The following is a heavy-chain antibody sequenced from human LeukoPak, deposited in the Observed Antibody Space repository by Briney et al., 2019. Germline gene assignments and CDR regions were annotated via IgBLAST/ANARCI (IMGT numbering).Heavy chain of an antibody. V-gene: IGHV1-69*01. CDR3: ARDKYSYGYNAFDS. J-gene: IGHJ3*02. CDR1: GGTFSSYA. CDR2: IIPIFGTA. D-gene: IGHD5-18*01. Sequence: GASVKVSCKASGGTFSSYAISWVRQAPGQGLEWMGGIIPIFGTANYAQKFQGRVTITADESTSTAYMELSSLRSEDTAVYYCARDKYSYGYNAFDSWGQGTMVTVSS.